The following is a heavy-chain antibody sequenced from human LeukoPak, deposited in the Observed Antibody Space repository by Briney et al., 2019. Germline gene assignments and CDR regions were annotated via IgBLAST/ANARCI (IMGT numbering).Heavy chain of an antibody. CDR3: TSRYCSGGSCHGYFDY. CDR1: GFTFSNAW. Sequence: PGGSLRLSCAASGFTFSNAWMNWVRQAPGKGLEWVGRIKSKTDGGTTDYAATVKGRFTISRDDSKNTLYLQMNSLKTEDTAVYYCTSRYCSGGSCHGYFDYWGQGTLVTVSS. CDR2: IKSKTDGGTT. J-gene: IGHJ4*02. V-gene: IGHV3-15*07. D-gene: IGHD2-15*01.